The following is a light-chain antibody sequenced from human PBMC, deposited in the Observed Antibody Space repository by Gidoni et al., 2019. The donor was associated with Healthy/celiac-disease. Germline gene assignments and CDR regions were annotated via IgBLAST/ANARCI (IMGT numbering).Light chain of an antibody. V-gene: IGKV4-1*01. Sequence: DIVMTQSPDSLAVSLGERATINCKSSQSVLHSSNNKNYLAWYHQKPGQPPKLLIFWASTRQSGVPDRFNGSGSGTDFTLTISSLQAEDVAVYYCQQYYSSPCSFGQGTKLEIK. J-gene: IGKJ2*04. CDR2: WAS. CDR3: QQYYSSPCS. CDR1: QSVLHSSNNKNY.